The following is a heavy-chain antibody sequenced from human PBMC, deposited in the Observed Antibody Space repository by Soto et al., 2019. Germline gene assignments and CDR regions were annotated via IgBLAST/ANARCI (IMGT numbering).Heavy chain of an antibody. V-gene: IGHV3-30*18. D-gene: IGHD2-15*01. CDR2: ISYDGSNK. CDR3: AKDGDLVVVAATTLDY. J-gene: IGHJ4*02. Sequence: GGSLRLSCAASGFTFSSYGMHWVRQAPGKGLEWVAVISYDGSNKYYADSVKGRFTISRDNSKNTLYLQMNSLRAEDTAVYYCAKDGDLVVVAATTLDYWGQGTLVTVSS. CDR1: GFTFSSYG.